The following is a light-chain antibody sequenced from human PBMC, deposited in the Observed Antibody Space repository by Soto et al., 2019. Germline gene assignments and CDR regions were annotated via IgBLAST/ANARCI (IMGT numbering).Light chain of an antibody. CDR1: SSDVGGYNH. CDR3: SSYTSSSTPLV. CDR2: DVT. J-gene: IGLJ3*02. V-gene: IGLV2-14*01. Sequence: QSVLTQPASVSGSPGQSITISCTGTSSDVGGYNHVSWYQQHPGKAPKLMIYDVTNRPSGVSNRFSGSKSGNTASLTISGLQAEDEADYYCSSYTSSSTPLVFGGGTKLTVL.